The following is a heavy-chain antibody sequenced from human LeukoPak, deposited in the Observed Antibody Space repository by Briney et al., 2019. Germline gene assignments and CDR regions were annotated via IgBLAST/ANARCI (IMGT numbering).Heavy chain of an antibody. CDR2: IYYSGST. D-gene: IGHD3-22*01. V-gene: IGHV4-31*03. CDR1: GGSISSGGYY. Sequence: SETLSLTCTVSGGSISSGGYYWSWIRQHPGKGLEWIGYIYYSGSTYYNPSLRSRVTISVDTSKNQFSLKLSSVTAADTAVYYCARVTYYYDRHFDYWGQGTLVTVSS. J-gene: IGHJ4*02. CDR3: ARVTYYYDRHFDY.